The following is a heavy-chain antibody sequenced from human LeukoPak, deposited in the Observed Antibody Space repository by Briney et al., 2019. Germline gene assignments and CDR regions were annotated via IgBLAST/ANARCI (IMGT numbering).Heavy chain of an antibody. V-gene: IGHV3-66*01. CDR3: ARDPHYTGSGRYFDL. CDR2: VYAGGTR. Sequence: GGSLRLSCAASGFTVKTNYMSWVRQAPGKGLDGVSVVYAGGTRSYADSVRGRFIISRDDSKNTLNLQMNSLRAEDTAVYYCARDPHYTGSGRYFDLWGRGTLVTVSS. D-gene: IGHD3-10*01. J-gene: IGHJ2*01. CDR1: GFTVKTNY.